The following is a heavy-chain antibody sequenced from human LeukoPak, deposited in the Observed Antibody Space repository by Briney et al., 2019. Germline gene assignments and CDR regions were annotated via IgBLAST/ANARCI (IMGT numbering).Heavy chain of an antibody. D-gene: IGHD3-3*01. CDR1: GFTFSSYE. CDR2: ISSSGSTI. Sequence: GGSLRLSCAASGFTFSSYEMNWVRQAPGKGLEWVSYISSSGSTIYYADSVKGRFTISRDNAKNSLYLQMNSLRAEDTAVYYCARVLDYDFWSGYSPPDYWGQGTLVTVSS. J-gene: IGHJ4*02. CDR3: ARVLDYDFWSGYSPPDY. V-gene: IGHV3-48*03.